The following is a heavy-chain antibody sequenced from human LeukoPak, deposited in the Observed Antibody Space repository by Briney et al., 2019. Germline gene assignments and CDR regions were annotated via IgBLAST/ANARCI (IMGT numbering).Heavy chain of an antibody. J-gene: IGHJ4*02. CDR3: AKSLEMSTIMSAFDY. D-gene: IGHD5-24*01. V-gene: IGHV3-30*04. CDR1: GFTFRTYP. CDR2: TSYDGSTT. Sequence: GGSLRLSCAASGFTFRTYPIHWVRQAPGKGLEWVAVTSYDGSTTYYADSVKGRFTFSRDNSENTLFLQMNSLRAEDSAVYYCAKSLEMSTIMSAFDYWGQGTLVTVSS.